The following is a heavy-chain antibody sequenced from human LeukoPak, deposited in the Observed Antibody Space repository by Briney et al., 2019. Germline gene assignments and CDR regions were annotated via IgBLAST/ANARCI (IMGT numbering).Heavy chain of an antibody. V-gene: IGHV4-4*02. CDR1: GGSITSTNW. CDR2: IFHSGTT. J-gene: IGHJ4*02. CDR3: ARGAPSDSSGYRDPSFDY. D-gene: IGHD3-22*01. Sequence: SETLSLTCAVSGGSITSTNWWTWVRRPPGKGLEWIGDIFHSGTTNYNPSLKSRVTISLDKSKNRFSLRLTSVTAADTAVYYCARGAPSDSSGYRDPSFDYWGQGTLVTVSS.